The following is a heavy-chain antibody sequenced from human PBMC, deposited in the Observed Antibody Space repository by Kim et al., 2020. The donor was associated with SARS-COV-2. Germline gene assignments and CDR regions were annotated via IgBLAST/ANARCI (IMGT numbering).Heavy chain of an antibody. Sequence: PSLKSRVTISVDTSKNQFSLKLSSVTAADTAVYYCARGGVATITDDAFDIWGQGTMVTVSS. CDR3: ARGGVATITDDAFDI. D-gene: IGHD5-12*01. J-gene: IGHJ3*02. V-gene: IGHV4-39*07.